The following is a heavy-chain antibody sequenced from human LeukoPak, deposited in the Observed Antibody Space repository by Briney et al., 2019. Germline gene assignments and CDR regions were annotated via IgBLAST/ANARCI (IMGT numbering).Heavy chain of an antibody. V-gene: IGHV3-73*01. D-gene: IGHD2-21*02. Sequence: PGGSLRLSCAASGFSLTDSSVHWVRQASGKGLEWLGRIRNKASTYATAYAASVRGRFTISRDDSKHTAYPQMNSLKTDDTAMYYCTANGDNSDFWGQGTLVTVSS. CDR1: GFSLTDSS. J-gene: IGHJ4*02. CDR3: TANGDNSDF. CDR2: IRNKASTYAT.